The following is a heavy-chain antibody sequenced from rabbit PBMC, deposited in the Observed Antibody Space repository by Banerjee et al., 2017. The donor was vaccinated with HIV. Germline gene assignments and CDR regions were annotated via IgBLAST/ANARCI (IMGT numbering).Heavy chain of an antibody. V-gene: IGHV1S40*01. J-gene: IGHJ4*01. CDR2: INTSSGNT. CDR3: ARVVYAGYGYANDYFNL. D-gene: IGHD6-1*01. Sequence: GLEWIACINTSSGNTVYASWAKGRFTISKTSSTTVTLQMTSLTAADTATYFCARVVYAGYGYANDYFNLWGQGTLVTVS.